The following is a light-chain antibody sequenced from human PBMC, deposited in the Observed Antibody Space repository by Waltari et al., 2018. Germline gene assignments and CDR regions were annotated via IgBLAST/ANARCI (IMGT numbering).Light chain of an antibody. CDR3: QTGGFGIWV. CDR2: VNSDGSH. J-gene: IGLJ3*02. CDR1: SGHSSYA. Sequence: QLMLTQSPSASASLGASVKLTRTLSSGHSSYAIAWPPQQPEKGPRYLMKVNSDGSHIKGDGIPDRFSGSSSGAERYLTISSLQSEDEADYYCQTGGFGIWVFGGGTKLTVL. V-gene: IGLV4-69*01.